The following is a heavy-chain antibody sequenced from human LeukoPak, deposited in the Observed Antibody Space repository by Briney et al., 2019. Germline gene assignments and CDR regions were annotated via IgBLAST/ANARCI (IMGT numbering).Heavy chain of an antibody. CDR2: IYPGDSDI. D-gene: IGHD3-16*01. CDR1: GYSFTSYR. CDR3: ARHSAAGDTRYFDY. J-gene: IGHJ4*02. V-gene: IGHV5-51*01. Sequence: GESLKISCKGSGYSFTSYRIGWVRQMPGKGLEWMGIIYPGDSDIRYSPSFQGQVTTSADKSISTAYLQWSSLKASDNAMYFCARHSAAGDTRYFDYWGQGTLVTVSS.